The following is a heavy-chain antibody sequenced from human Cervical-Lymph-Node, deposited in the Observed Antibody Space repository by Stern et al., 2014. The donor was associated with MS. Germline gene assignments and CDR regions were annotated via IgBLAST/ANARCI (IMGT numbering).Heavy chain of an antibody. CDR3: ARQDAVAGLDY. CDR1: GDPSKNDP. J-gene: IGHJ4*02. Sequence: VQLVESGAEVKKPGSSVKVSCKSSGDPSKNDPISWVRQAPGQGLEWMGGIIPTLVTPNYAQKFQGRVTITADGSTGTVYMEISSLRSEDTAVYYCARQDAVAGLDYWGQGTLVTVSS. V-gene: IGHV1-69*01. CDR2: IIPTLVTP. D-gene: IGHD6-19*01.